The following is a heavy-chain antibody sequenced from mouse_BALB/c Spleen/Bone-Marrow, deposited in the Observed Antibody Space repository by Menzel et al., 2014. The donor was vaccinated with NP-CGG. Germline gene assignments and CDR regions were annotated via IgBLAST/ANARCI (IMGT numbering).Heavy chain of an antibody. D-gene: IGHD4-1*01. Sequence: QVQLQQSGAELVRPGTSVKASCKASGYAFTIYLIEWIKQRPGQGLEWIGVINPGSGGSNYNEKFKGKATLTADKSSSTAYMQLSNLTSDDSAVYFCARLGRDYFDYWGQGTTLTVSS. CDR2: INPGSGGS. CDR1: GYAFTIYL. V-gene: IGHV1-54*01. J-gene: IGHJ2*01. CDR3: ARLGRDYFDY.